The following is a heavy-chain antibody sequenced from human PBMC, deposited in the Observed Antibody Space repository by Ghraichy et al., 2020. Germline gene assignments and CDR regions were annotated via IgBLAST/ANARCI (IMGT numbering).Heavy chain of an antibody. CDR1: GGSISSYY. CDR2: IYYSGST. V-gene: IGHV4-59*01. D-gene: IGHD2-15*01. Sequence: SQTLSLTCTVSGGSISSYYWSWIRQPPGKGLEWIGYIYYSGSTNYNPSLKSRVTISVDTSKNQFSLKLSSVTAADTAVYYCARGYFGSPLPFDYWGQGTLVTVSS. J-gene: IGHJ4*02. CDR3: ARGYFGSPLPFDY.